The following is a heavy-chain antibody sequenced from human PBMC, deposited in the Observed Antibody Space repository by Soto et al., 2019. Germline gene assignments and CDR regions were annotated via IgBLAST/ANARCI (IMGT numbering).Heavy chain of an antibody. D-gene: IGHD1-26*01. V-gene: IGHV1-18*01. J-gene: IGHJ4*02. CDR2: ISASRGHT. Sequence: QVHLVQSGAEVRKPGASVTVSCKASGHTCRTCGISWVRQAPGQGLEWMGWISASRGHTNYARNFRDRVTMTTDKSTTTVYKELRSLISDDTAVYYCARDEDQWDQRFLDYWCQGTLVTVSS. CDR3: ARDEDQWDQRFLDY. CDR1: GHTCRTCG.